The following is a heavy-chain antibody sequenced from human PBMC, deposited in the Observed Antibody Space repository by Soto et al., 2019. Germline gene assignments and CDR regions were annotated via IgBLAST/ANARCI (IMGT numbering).Heavy chain of an antibody. D-gene: IGHD5-12*01. CDR2: ISGSGGST. Sequence: EVQLLESGGGLVQPGGSLRLSCAASGFTFSSYAMSWVRQAPGKGLEWVSAISGSGGSTYYADSVKGRFTISRDNSKNTRYLQMNSLRAEDTAVYYCAKDLISGAYAGDAFDIWGQGTMVTVSS. V-gene: IGHV3-23*01. J-gene: IGHJ3*02. CDR3: AKDLISGAYAGDAFDI. CDR1: GFTFSSYA.